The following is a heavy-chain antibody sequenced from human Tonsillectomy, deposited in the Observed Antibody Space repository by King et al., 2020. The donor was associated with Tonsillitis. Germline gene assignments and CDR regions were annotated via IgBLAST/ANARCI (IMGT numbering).Heavy chain of an antibody. CDR3: TTVLRWNDGIGVSWYFDL. CDR1: GFTFSNAW. D-gene: IGHD1-1*01. J-gene: IGHJ2*01. Sequence: VQLVESGGGLVKPGGSLRLSCAASGFTFSNAWMSWVRQAPGKGLEWVGRIKSKTDGGTTDYAAPVKVRFTISRDESKNTLYTQMNSLKTEDTAVYYCTTVLRWNDGIGVSWYFDLWGRGTLVTVSS. V-gene: IGHV3-15*01. CDR2: IKSKTDGGTT.